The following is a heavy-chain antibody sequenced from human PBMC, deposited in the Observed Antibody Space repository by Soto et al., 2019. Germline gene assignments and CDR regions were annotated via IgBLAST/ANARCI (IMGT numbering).Heavy chain of an antibody. CDR3: ARVEAVAGLYNYHGLDV. CDR2: IVPIFGTT. V-gene: IGHV1-69*12. J-gene: IGHJ6*02. Sequence: QVQLVQSGAEVKKPGSSVKVSCKVSGGTFSNYAIDWARLAPGHGLEWMGGIVPIFGTTYYTQKFQGRATIIADDSTTTAYLGMSSLRSEDKAIYYCARVEAVAGLYNYHGLDVWGQGTAVTVSS. CDR1: GGTFSNYA. D-gene: IGHD6-19*01.